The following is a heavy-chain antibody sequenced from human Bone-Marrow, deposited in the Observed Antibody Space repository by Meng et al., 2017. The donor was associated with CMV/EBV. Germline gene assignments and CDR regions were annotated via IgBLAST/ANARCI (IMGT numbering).Heavy chain of an antibody. CDR2: IYYTENS. Sequence: SETLSLTCTVSGGSIRSYYWTWIRHPPGKGLEWMGYIYYTENSNKNPSPKSRSSISVDTSKNKVSLKLRSGTAADAAVYYCGGARPQMVAAAGAADYWGQGTLVTVSS. J-gene: IGHJ4*02. CDR1: GGSIRSYY. CDR3: GGARPQMVAAAGAADY. V-gene: IGHV4-59*01. D-gene: IGHD6-13*01.